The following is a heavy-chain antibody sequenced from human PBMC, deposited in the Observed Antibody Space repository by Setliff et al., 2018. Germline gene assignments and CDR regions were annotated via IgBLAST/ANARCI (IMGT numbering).Heavy chain of an antibody. Sequence: PGGSLRLSCAASGFTFGDFAMTWVRQAPGKGLEWVSGIGGRGISTYYADSVKGRFTISRDNVKNSLFLQMNGLRAEDTAVYYCVRDLHWGFDYWGLGTLVTVSS. V-gene: IGHV3-23*01. CDR1: GFTFGDFA. CDR2: IGGRGIST. J-gene: IGHJ4*02. D-gene: IGHD7-27*01. CDR3: VRDLHWGFDY.